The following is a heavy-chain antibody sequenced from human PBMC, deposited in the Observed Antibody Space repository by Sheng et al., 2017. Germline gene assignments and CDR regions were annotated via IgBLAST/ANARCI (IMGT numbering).Heavy chain of an antibody. D-gene: IGHD1-1*01. J-gene: IGHJ4*02. V-gene: IGHV3-48*03. CDR3: ARGWISGIHFGD. CDR2: INPSGTTT. Sequence: EVQLVESGGGLVQPGGSLRLSCAASGFTFSSFEMNWVRQASGEGLEWVSNINPSGTTTYYGDSVKGRFTVSRDNAKNSLFLQMNGLRAEDTGVYYCARGWISGIHFGDWGQGTLVIVSS. CDR1: GFTFSSFE.